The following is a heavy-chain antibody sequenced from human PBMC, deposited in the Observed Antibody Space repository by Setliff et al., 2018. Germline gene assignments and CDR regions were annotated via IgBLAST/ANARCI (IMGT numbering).Heavy chain of an antibody. Sequence: GESLTISCKGSGYSFTSYWIGWVRQMPGKGLEWMGITYPGDSDTRYSPSFQGQVTISADKSISTAYLQWSSLKAPDTAMYYCARPTYYYDSSGYPGNAFDIWGQGTMVTVSS. CDR3: ARPTYYYDSSGYPGNAFDI. CDR2: TYPGDSDT. V-gene: IGHV5-51*01. D-gene: IGHD3-22*01. CDR1: GYSFTSYW. J-gene: IGHJ3*02.